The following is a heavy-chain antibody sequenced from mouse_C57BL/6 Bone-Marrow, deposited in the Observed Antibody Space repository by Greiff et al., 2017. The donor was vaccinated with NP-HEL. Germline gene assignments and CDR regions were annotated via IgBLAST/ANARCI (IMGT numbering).Heavy chain of an antibody. D-gene: IGHD3-2*02. Sequence: VQRVESGTELVKPGASVKLSCKASGYSFTSYWMHWVKQRPGQGLEWSGNINPSNGGTNYNEKFKSKATLTVDKSSSTAYMQLSSLTSEDSAVYYCVRDSGYAYDYWGQGTTLTVSS. J-gene: IGHJ2*01. CDR1: GYSFTSYW. CDR3: VRDSGYAYDY. CDR2: INPSNGGT. V-gene: IGHV1-53*01.